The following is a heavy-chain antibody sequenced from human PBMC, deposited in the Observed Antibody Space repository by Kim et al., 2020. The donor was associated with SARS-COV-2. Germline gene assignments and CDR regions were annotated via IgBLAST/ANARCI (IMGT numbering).Heavy chain of an antibody. Sequence: GGSLRLSCTTSGFTFTGYAMSWVRQAPGKGLEWVSSIDGSDGTTYYVDSVKGRFTISRDNSKNTLYLQMNSLRADDTAVYYCMKGGWGWIGDNWGQG. CDR1: GFTFTGYA. D-gene: IGHD2-21*01. CDR3: MKGGWGWIGDN. CDR2: IDGSDGTT. V-gene: IGHV3-23*01. J-gene: IGHJ4*02.